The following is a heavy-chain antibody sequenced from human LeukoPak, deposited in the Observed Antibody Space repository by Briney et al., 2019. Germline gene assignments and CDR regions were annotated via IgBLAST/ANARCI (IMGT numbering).Heavy chain of an antibody. CDR1: GFTFKNYW. CDR2: IKQDESEK. J-gene: IGHJ4*02. D-gene: IGHD6-13*01. Sequence: GGSLRLSCAASGFTFKNYWMTWVRQAPGKGLEWVANIKQDESEKYYVESVKGRFTVSRDNAKNSLYLQMNSLRAEDTALYYCAKRIAAAGPYFDYWGQGTLVTVSS. V-gene: IGHV3-7*05. CDR3: AKRIAAAGPYFDY.